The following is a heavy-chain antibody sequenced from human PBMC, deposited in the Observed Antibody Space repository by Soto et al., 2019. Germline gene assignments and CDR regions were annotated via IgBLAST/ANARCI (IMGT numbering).Heavy chain of an antibody. Sequence: GASVKVSCKSPGYAFTGYYIHWVRQAPGQGLEWMGWINPNSGDTNYAQKFQGRVTMTRDTSFSTAYMELSSLRSDDTAVYYCATRYSYVHFWGQGTLVT. V-gene: IGHV1-2*02. J-gene: IGHJ4*02. CDR2: INPNSGDT. CDR3: ATRYSYVHF. CDR1: GYAFTGYY. D-gene: IGHD5-18*01.